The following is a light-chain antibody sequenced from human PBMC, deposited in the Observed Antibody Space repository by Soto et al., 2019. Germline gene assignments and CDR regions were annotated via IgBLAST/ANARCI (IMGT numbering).Light chain of an antibody. CDR1: SSDVGGYNY. CDR3: SSYTSSSTPYV. Sequence: QSVLTQPASVSGSPGQSITISCTGTSSDVGGYNYVSWYQQHPVKAPKLMIYDVTNRPSGVSDRFSGSKSGNTASLTISGLQAEDEADYYCSSYTSSSTPYVFGTGTKLIVL. V-gene: IGLV2-14*01. J-gene: IGLJ1*01. CDR2: DVT.